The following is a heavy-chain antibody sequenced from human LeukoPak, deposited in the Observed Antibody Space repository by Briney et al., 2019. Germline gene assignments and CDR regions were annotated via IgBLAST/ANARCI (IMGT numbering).Heavy chain of an antibody. V-gene: IGHV3-15*01. J-gene: IGHJ4*02. CDR3: ATGGRHLLRFLEWLSL. Sequence: PGGSLRLSCAVSGFTFSNAWMTRVRQAPGKGLEWVGHIKSKTDGDITAYAAPVKGIFTISRDDSKNNLYLQMNSLKTEDTAVYYCATGGRHLLRFLEWLSLWGQGTLVTVSS. D-gene: IGHD3-3*01. CDR2: IKSKTDGDIT. CDR1: GFTFSNAW.